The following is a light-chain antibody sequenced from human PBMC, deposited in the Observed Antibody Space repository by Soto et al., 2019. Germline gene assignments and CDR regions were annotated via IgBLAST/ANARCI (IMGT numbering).Light chain of an antibody. V-gene: IGKV3-15*01. J-gene: IGKJ2*01. CDR2: DAS. Sequence: EIGMTQSPGTLSVSPGERATLSGRASQSISSNLAWYQQKPGQAPRLLIFDASTRAAGIPARFSGTGSGTEFTVTISSLKSEDFAVYYCQQYATWPPYNFGQGNKLEIK. CDR3: QQYATWPPYN. CDR1: QSISSN.